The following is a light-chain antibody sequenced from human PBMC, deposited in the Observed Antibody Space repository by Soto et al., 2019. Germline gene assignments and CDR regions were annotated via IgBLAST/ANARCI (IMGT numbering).Light chain of an antibody. CDR1: QYIRNF. Sequence: DIQMTQSPTSLSASVGDRVTITCRASQYIRNFVAWYQQKPGKAPKLLIYAASTLQSGVPSRFSGSGAVTDVALTINCLQPDDVVTYSCHGYSSVPFFGPGTKGEI. V-gene: IGKV1-27*01. J-gene: IGKJ3*01. CDR3: HGYSSVPF. CDR2: AAS.